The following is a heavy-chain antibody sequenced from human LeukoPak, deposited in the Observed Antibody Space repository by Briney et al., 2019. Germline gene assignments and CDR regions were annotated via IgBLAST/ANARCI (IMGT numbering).Heavy chain of an antibody. CDR2: ISAYNGNT. D-gene: IGHD2-2*01. CDR1: GYTFTIYG. CDR3: ARSVISSCYDH. V-gene: IGHV1-18*01. J-gene: IGHJ4*02. Sequence: ASVKVSCTPSGYTFTIYGISWVRQAPGQGLEWMGWISAYNGNTNYAQKLQGRVTMTTDTSTSTAYMELRSLRSDDTAVYYCARSVISSCYDHWGQGTLVTVSS.